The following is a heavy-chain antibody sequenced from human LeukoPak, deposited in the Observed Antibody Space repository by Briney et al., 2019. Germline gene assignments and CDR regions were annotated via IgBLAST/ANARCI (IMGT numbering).Heavy chain of an antibody. CDR2: IYHSGST. D-gene: IGHD1-26*01. CDR3: ARDLGVGATSWFDP. V-gene: IGHV4-38-2*02. Sequence: PSETLSLTCTVSGYSISSGYYWGWIRQPPGKGLEWIGSIYHSGSTYYNPSLKSRVTISVDTSKNQFSLKLSSVTAADTAVYYCARDLGVGATSWFDPWGQGTLVTVSS. CDR1: GYSISSGYY. J-gene: IGHJ5*02.